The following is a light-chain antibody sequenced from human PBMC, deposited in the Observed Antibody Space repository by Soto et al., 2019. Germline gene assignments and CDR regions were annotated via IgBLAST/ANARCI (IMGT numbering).Light chain of an antibody. CDR1: QSISSW. J-gene: IGKJ4*01. V-gene: IGKV1-5*01. Sequence: PSTLSASVGDRVTITCRASQSISSWLAWYQQKPGKAPKLLIYDASSLESGAPSRFSGRRSGTEFTLTIGSLQPDDFATYYCQQYNSYSPLTFGGGTKVDI. CDR2: DAS. CDR3: QQYNSYSPLT.